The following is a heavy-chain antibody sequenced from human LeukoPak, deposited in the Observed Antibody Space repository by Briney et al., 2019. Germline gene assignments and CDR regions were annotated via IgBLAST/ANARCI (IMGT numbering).Heavy chain of an antibody. Sequence: SETLSLTCTVSGGSISSGGYYWVWIRQPPGKGLEWIGSIYYSGSIYYNPSLKSRVTISVDTSKNQFSLKLNSVTAADTAVYYCARGVGTPSYYYYYYMDVWGKGTTVTVSS. CDR2: IYYSGSI. CDR1: GGSISSGGYY. J-gene: IGHJ6*03. V-gene: IGHV4-39*01. CDR3: ARGVGTPSYYYYYYMDV. D-gene: IGHD4-23*01.